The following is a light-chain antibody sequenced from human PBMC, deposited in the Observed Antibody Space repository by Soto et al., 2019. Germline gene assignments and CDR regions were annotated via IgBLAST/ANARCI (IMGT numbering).Light chain of an antibody. J-gene: IGKJ3*01. CDR1: QDISNY. CDR3: QQYDNLFT. V-gene: IGKV1-33*01. CDR2: DAS. Sequence: DIQMTQSPSSLSASVGDRVTITCRASQDISNYLNWYQQKPGKAPKLLIYDASNLETGVPSRFSGGGSGPDFTFTISSLQAEDIATYYCQQYDNLFTFGPGTKVDIK.